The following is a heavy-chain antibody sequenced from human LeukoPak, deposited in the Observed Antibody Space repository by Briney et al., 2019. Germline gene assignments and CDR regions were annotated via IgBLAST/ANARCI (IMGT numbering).Heavy chain of an antibody. CDR3: AKDPPTVMANAFHI. Sequence: GGSLRLSCAASGFTFSSYGMSWVRQAPGKGLEWVSSISGSGGTTYYADSVKSRFTISRDNSKNTLYLQMNSLRADDTAVYSCAKDPPTVMANAFHIWGQGTMVTVSS. CDR1: GFTFSSYG. D-gene: IGHD5-18*01. V-gene: IGHV3-23*01. CDR2: ISGSGGTT. J-gene: IGHJ3*02.